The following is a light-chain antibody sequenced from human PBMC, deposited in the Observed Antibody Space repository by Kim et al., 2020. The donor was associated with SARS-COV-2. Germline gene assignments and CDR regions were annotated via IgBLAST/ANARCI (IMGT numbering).Light chain of an antibody. CDR1: QGLSND. Sequence: SVGHRDPITCRARQGLSNDLASYQQKPGKVPQLLIYSASTLQSGVPSRFIGSGSGTDVTLTITRLQPEDVASYYCQEYDGAPWTFGPGTKVDIK. V-gene: IGKV1-27*01. J-gene: IGKJ1*01. CDR3: QEYDGAPWT. CDR2: SAS.